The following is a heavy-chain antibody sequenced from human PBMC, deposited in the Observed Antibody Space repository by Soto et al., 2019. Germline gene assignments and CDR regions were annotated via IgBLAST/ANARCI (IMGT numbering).Heavy chain of an antibody. Sequence: QVQLQESGPGLVKPSQTLSLTCTVSGGSVSGGVYYWNWIGQHPEKGLEWIGYIYYSGSTYCNPSLRSRVTISTDTSKNQFSLKLSSVTVEDTAVDYCARSSVAGAGYFQHWGQGTQVIVSS. CDR1: GGSVSGGVYY. CDR2: IYYSGST. V-gene: IGHV4-31*03. CDR3: ARSSVAGAGYFQH. D-gene: IGHD6-19*01. J-gene: IGHJ1*01.